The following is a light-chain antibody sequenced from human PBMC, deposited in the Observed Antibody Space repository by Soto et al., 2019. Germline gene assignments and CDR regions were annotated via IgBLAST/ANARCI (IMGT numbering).Light chain of an antibody. CDR3: CSYAGSSTVV. Sequence: QSALTQPASVSGSPGQSITISCTGNHTDFGNSNLVSWYQQHPGKAPKLMIYEGSKWPSGVSNRFSGSKSGNTASLTISGLQAEDEADYYCCSYAGSSTVVFGGGTKLTVL. V-gene: IGLV2-23*01. CDR2: EGS. CDR1: HTDFGNSNL. J-gene: IGLJ2*01.